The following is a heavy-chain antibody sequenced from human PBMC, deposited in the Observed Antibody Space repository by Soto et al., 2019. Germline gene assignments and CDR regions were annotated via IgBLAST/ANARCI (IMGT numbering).Heavy chain of an antibody. Sequence: SVKVSCKASGGTFSSYTISWVRQAPGQGLEWMGRIIPILGIANYAQKFQGRVTITADKSTSTAYMELSSLRSEDTAVYYCARPAPWDDAFDIWGQGKMVTVSS. J-gene: IGHJ3*02. CDR1: GGTFSSYT. V-gene: IGHV1-69*02. CDR3: ARPAPWDDAFDI. D-gene: IGHD1-26*01. CDR2: IIPILGIA.